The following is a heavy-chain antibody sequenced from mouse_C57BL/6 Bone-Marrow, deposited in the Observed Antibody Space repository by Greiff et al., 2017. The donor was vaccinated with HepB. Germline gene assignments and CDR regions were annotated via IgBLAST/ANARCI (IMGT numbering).Heavy chain of an antibody. CDR3: ARFGNHLDY. V-gene: IGHV1-50*01. D-gene: IGHD2-1*01. CDR1: GYTFTSYW. CDR2: IDPSDSYT. Sequence: QVQLQQPGAELVKPGASVKLSCKASGYTFTSYWMQWVKQRPGQGLEWIGEIDPSDSYTNYNQKFKGKATLTVDTSSITAYMQLSSLTSGDSAVYYCARFGNHLDYWGQGTTLTVSS. J-gene: IGHJ2*01.